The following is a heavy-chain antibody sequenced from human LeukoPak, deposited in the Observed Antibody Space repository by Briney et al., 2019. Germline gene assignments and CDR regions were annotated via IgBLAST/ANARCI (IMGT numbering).Heavy chain of an antibody. CDR3: ARIAAAGTGYYYYYMDV. CDR1: GYTFTSYA. V-gene: IGHV7-4-1*02. J-gene: IGHJ6*03. Sequence: ASVKVSCKASGYTFTSYAMNWVRQAPGQGLEWMGWINTNTGNPTYAQGFTGRFVFPLDTSVSTAYLQISSLKAEDTAVYYCARIAAAGTGYYYYYMDVWGKGTTVTVSS. D-gene: IGHD6-13*01. CDR2: INTNTGNP.